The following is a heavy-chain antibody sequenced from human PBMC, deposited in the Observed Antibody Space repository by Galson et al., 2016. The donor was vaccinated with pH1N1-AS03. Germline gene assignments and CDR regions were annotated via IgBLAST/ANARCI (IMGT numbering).Heavy chain of an antibody. CDR1: GFTFNNTW. Sequence: SLRLSCAGSGFTFNNTWMSWVRQAPGEGLEWVGRIKSKTDCGTTEYAAPVKGRFTIPRDDSRDTLHLQMNSLKTEDSALYYCVTGGNNFGHEYWGQGTLVTVSS. D-gene: IGHD5-18*01. CDR3: VTGGNNFGHEY. J-gene: IGHJ4*01. V-gene: IGHV3-15*01. CDR2: IKSKTDCGTT.